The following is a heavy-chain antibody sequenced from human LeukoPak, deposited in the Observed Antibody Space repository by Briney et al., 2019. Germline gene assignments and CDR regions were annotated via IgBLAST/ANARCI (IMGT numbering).Heavy chain of an antibody. J-gene: IGHJ3*02. V-gene: IGHV4-59*08. CDR3: ARGVLVGAMHHYAFGI. CDR2: IYYSGGT. D-gene: IGHD1-26*01. Sequence: NASETLSLTCTVSGGPLSSYYWRWLRQPPGKGLEWIGYIYYSGGTNYNPSLESRVTISVDTSKNHFSLKLSSVTAADTAVYYCARGVLVGAMHHYAFGIWGQGTMVTVSS. CDR1: GGPLSSYY.